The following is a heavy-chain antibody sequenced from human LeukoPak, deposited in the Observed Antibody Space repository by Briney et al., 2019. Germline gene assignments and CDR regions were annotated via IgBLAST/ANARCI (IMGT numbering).Heavy chain of an antibody. Sequence: GGSLRLSCAASGFTFDDYAMHWVRQAPGKGLEWVSSISSSSSYIYYADSVKGRFTISRDNAKNSLYLQMNSLRAEDTAVYYCARDPQRWELLYRDAFDIWGQGTMVTVSS. CDR2: ISSSSSYI. CDR1: GFTFDDYA. CDR3: ARDPQRWELLYRDAFDI. V-gene: IGHV3-21*01. D-gene: IGHD1-26*01. J-gene: IGHJ3*02.